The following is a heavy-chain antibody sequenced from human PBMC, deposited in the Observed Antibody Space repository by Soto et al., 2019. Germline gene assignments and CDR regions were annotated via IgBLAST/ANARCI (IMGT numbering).Heavy chain of an antibody. D-gene: IGHD4-17*01. CDR1: GFTFSSFG. CDR2: ISDEGSSK. Sequence: QVLLVESGGGVVQPGRSLRISCAVSGFTFSSFGMHWVRQAPGKGLEWVAVISDEGSSKHYADSLKGRFTISRDNSNNTLYLQMDSLGPEDTAVYYCAKDRWGDFGDLNLPGYWGQGTLVTVSS. J-gene: IGHJ4*02. CDR3: AKDRWGDFGDLNLPGY. V-gene: IGHV3-30*18.